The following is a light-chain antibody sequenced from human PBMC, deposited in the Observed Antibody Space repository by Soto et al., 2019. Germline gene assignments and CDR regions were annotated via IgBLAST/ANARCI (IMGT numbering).Light chain of an antibody. J-gene: IGKJ5*01. CDR3: MQVLQRPYT. CDR1: QSLLHLNVYNS. V-gene: IGKV2-28*01. Sequence: DIVMTQSPLSLPVTPGEPASISCSSSQSLLHLNVYNSLDWYLQKPGQSPQLLIYVGSNRASGVPHRISGRGSGTDFTLEISRVEAEDVGVYYCMQVLQRPYTFGQGTRLEIK. CDR2: VGS.